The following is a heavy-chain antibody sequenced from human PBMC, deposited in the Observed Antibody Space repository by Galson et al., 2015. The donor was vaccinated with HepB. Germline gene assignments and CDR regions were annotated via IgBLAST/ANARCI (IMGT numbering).Heavy chain of an antibody. Sequence: SVKVSCKAFGYTFTSHYMHWVRQAPGQGLEWMGMIDPNGGNTVYAQKLQGRVTMTRDTSTRTVYMDLPSLRSEDTAVYYCARGKGGGSGWYVFDYWGQGTLATVSS. CDR3: ARGKGGGSGWYVFDY. V-gene: IGHV1-46*01. CDR2: IDPNGGNT. CDR1: GYTFTSHY. D-gene: IGHD6-19*01. J-gene: IGHJ4*02.